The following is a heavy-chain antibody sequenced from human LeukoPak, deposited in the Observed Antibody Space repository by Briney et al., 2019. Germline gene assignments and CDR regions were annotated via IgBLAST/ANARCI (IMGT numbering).Heavy chain of an antibody. Sequence: ASVKVSCKASGYTFTNFIINWVRQAPGQGLEWMGWINPNSGGTNYAQKFQGWVTMTRDTSISTAYMELSRLRSDDTAVYYCARDALIPRVSYDSSGYYSAEYFQHWGQGTLVTVSS. J-gene: IGHJ1*01. V-gene: IGHV1-2*04. CDR3: ARDALIPRVSYDSSGYYSAEYFQH. CDR1: GYTFTNFI. CDR2: INPNSGGT. D-gene: IGHD3-22*01.